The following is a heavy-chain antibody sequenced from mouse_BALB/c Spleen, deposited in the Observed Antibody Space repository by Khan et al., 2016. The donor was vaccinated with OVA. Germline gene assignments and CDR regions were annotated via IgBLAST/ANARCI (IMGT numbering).Heavy chain of an antibody. CDR2: IWGGGST. Sequence: QVQLKQSGPGLVAPSQSLSITCTVSGFSLTDHGVSWIRQPPGKGLEWLGVIWGGGSTYYNSVLISRLSISKDNSKSQVFLKMNSLQTDDTAMYYCAKQIWSPYYGMDYWGQGTSVTVSS. CDR1: GFSLTDHG. J-gene: IGHJ4*01. CDR3: AKQIWSPYYGMDY. D-gene: IGHD1-1*02. V-gene: IGHV2-6-5*01.